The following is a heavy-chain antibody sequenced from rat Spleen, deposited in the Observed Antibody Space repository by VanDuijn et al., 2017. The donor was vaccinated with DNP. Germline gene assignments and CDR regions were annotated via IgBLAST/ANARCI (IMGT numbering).Heavy chain of an antibody. CDR2: ISYDGSST. V-gene: IGHV5-7*01. CDR3: ARWSMAFAY. Sequence: EVQLVESGGGLVQPGNSLKLSYTASGFTFSDYAMAWVRQSPKRGLEWVASISYDGSSTYYRDSVKGRFTISRDSAKSTLYLQMDSLRSEDTATYYCARWSMAFAYWGQGVMVTVSS. CDR1: GFTFSDYA. D-gene: IGHD4-2*01. J-gene: IGHJ2*01.